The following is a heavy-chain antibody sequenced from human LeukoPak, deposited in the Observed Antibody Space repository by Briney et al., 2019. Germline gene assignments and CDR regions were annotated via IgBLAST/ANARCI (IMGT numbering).Heavy chain of an antibody. D-gene: IGHD6-13*01. CDR2: ISTSENVI. J-gene: IGHJ4*02. V-gene: IGHV3-11*01. Sequence: GGSLRLSCAASGFIISDYSMSWIRQAPGKGLEWVSYISTSENVIYYADSVKGRFTTSRDNAQNSLDLQMKSLRAEDTAVYYCVRTTQSSAWFYFGNWGRGTLVTVSS. CDR1: GFIISDYS. CDR3: VRTTQSSAWFYFGN.